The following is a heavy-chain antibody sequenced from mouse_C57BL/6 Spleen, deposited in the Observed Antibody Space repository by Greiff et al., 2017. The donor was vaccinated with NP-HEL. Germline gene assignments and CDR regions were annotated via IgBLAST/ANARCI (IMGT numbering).Heavy chain of an antibody. D-gene: IGHD1-1*01. J-gene: IGHJ2*01. CDR3: ARAGGSSYLDY. CDR1: GYAFSSYW. V-gene: IGHV1-80*01. CDR2: IYPGDGDT. Sequence: VKLVESGAELVKPGASVKISCKASGYAFSSYWMNWVKQRPGKGLEWIGQIYPGDGDTNYNGKFKGKATLTADKSSSTAYMQLSSLTSEDSAVYFCARAGGSSYLDYWGQGTTLTVSS.